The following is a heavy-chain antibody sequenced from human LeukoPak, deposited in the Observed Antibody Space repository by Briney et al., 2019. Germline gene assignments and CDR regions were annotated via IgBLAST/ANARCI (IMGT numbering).Heavy chain of an antibody. J-gene: IGHJ4*02. CDR2: ISYDGSNK. CDR3: ARACYYGVPFDY. V-gene: IGHV3-30-3*01. Sequence: LEWVAVISYDGSNKYYADSVKGRFTISRDNSKNTLYLQMNSLRTEDTAVYYCARACYYGVPFDYWGQGTLVTVYS. D-gene: IGHD3-22*01.